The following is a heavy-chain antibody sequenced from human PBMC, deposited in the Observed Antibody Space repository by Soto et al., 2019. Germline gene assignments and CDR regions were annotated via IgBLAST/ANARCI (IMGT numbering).Heavy chain of an antibody. J-gene: IGHJ4*02. CDR1: GLTFSSYG. V-gene: IGHV3-33*01. Sequence: PGGSLRLSCAASGLTFSSYGMHWVRQAPGKGLEWVAVIWSDGTTKYYADSVRGRFTISRDSSTNTLYLQMGSLRVEDTAVYYCARDHCSSTSCHSFDCWGPGTLVTVSS. CDR2: IWSDGTTK. CDR3: ARDHCSSTSCHSFDC. D-gene: IGHD2-2*01.